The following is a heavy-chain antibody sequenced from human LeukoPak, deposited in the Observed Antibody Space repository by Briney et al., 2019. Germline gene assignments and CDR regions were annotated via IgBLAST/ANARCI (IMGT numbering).Heavy chain of an antibody. D-gene: IGHD3-10*01. CDR2: IRYDGSNK. CDR3: AKEQRLLWFGEPSFDY. J-gene: IGHJ4*02. Sequence: PGGSLRLSCAASGFTFSSYSMNWVRQAPGKGLEWVAFIRYDGSNKYYADSVKGRFTISRDNSKNTLYPQMNSLRAEDTAVYYCAKEQRLLWFGEPSFDYWGQGTLVTVSS. CDR1: GFTFSSYS. V-gene: IGHV3-30*02.